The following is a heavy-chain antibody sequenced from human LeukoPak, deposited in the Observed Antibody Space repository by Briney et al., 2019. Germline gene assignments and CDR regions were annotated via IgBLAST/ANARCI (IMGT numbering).Heavy chain of an antibody. V-gene: IGHV4-59*02. CDR3: VQVRLAGLFDP. D-gene: IGHD3-3*02. CDR1: GASVSAYY. Sequence: SEALSLTCTVSGASVSAYYWTWIRQPPGKRLEWLGYIHDSGSANYNPSLNSRLTMSLDASKNQFSLKLSSVSAADTAVYYCVQVRLAGLFDPWGQGTLVTVSS. J-gene: IGHJ5*02. CDR2: IHDSGSA.